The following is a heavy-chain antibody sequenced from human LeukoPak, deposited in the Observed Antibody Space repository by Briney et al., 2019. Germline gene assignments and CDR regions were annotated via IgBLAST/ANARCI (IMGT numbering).Heavy chain of an antibody. CDR2: ISAYNGNT. CDR3: AKLVETGGPHAFDI. J-gene: IGHJ3*02. CDR1: GYTFTSYG. V-gene: IGHV1-18*01. D-gene: IGHD2-21*02. Sequence: ASVKVSCKASGYTFTSYGISWVRQAPGQGLEWMGWISAYNGNTNYAQKLQGRVTMTTDTSTSTAYMELRSLRSDDTAVYYCAKLVETGGPHAFDIWGQGTMVTVSS.